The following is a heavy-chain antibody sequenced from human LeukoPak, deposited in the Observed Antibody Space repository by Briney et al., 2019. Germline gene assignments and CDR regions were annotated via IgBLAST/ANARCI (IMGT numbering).Heavy chain of an antibody. V-gene: IGHV4-34*01. CDR2: INHSGST. CDR3: ARSRGYYYDSSGYYPYYFDY. CDR1: GGSFSGYY. J-gene: IGHJ4*02. Sequence: PSETLSLTCAVYGGSFSGYYWSWIRRPPGKGLEWIGEINHSGSTNYNPSLKSRVTISVDTSKNQFSLKLSSVTAADTAVYYCARSRGYYYDSSGYYPYYFDYWGQGTLVTVSS. D-gene: IGHD3-22*01.